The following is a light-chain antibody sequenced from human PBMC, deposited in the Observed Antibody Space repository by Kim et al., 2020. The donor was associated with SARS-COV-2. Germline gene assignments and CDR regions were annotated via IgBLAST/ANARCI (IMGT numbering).Light chain of an antibody. CDR1: SSHIGAYNY. CDR2: DVS. Sequence: QSITFSCTCPSSHIGAYNYVSCYQQPPGKAPTLLIYDVSKRSSGVSNRFSGSKSGNTASLTISGLQPEDEADYYCSSYTTRNTPVFGGGTQLTVL. CDR3: SSYTTRNTPV. J-gene: IGLJ7*01. V-gene: IGLV2-14*03.